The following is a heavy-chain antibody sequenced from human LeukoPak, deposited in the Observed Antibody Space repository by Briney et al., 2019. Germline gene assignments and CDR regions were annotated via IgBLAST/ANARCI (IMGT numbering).Heavy chain of an antibody. CDR1: GYTLIELS. CDR2: FDPEDGET. J-gene: IGHJ6*03. Sequence: GASVKVSCKVSGYTLIELSMHWVRQAPGKGLEWMGGFDPEDGETIYAQKFQGRVTMTEDTSTDTAYMELSSLRSEDTAVYYCATASGYDYDYYYMDVWGKGTTVTVSS. V-gene: IGHV1-24*01. D-gene: IGHD5-12*01. CDR3: ATASGYDYDYYYMDV.